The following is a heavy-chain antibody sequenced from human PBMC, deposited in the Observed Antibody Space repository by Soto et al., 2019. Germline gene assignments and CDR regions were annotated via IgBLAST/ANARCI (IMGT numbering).Heavy chain of an antibody. CDR2: SVPTLGMA. D-gene: IGHD2-15*01. CDR3: ASGDCSGGRCYSDFDF. Sequence: QVHLVQSGAEVKKPGSSVKVSCKASGDTFTDHTVTWVRQAPGQGLEWMGRSVPTLGMANYAQTFQGRVTIPADTSLPTAYLELTGLTSDDSAVYYCASGDCSGGRCYSDFDFWGQGTLVTVSS. CDR1: GDTFTDHT. J-gene: IGHJ4*02. V-gene: IGHV1-69*02.